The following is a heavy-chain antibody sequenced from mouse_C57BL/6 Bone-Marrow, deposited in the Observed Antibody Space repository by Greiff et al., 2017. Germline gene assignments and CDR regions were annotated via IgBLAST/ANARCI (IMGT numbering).Heavy chain of an antibody. D-gene: IGHD1-2*01. V-gene: IGHV5-4*01. CDR1: GFTFSSYA. J-gene: IGHJ4*01. Sequence: DVKLVESGGGLVKPGGSLKLSCAASGFTFSSYAMSWVRQTPEKRLEWVATISDGGSYTNYPDNVKGRFTISRDNAKNNLYLQMSQLKSEDTAMYYCARDGYPMDYWGQGTSVTVSS. CDR3: ARDGYPMDY. CDR2: ISDGGSYT.